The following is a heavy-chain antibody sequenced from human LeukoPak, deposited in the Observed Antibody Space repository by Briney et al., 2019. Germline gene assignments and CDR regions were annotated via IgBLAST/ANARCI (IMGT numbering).Heavy chain of an antibody. CDR3: VRGYSFGPYGMDV. D-gene: IGHD2-15*01. Sequence: GGSLRLSCSASGFPFSSYAMHWVRQAPGKGLEYVSAISDSGGSTYYADSVKGRFTISRDDSKNTLYLQMSSLRAEDTAVYFCVRGYSFGPYGMDVWGQGTTVTVSS. V-gene: IGHV3-64D*09. CDR1: GFPFSSYA. CDR2: ISDSGGST. J-gene: IGHJ6*02.